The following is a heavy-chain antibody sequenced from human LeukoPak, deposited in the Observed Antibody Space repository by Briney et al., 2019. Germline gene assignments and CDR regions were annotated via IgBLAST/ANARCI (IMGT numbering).Heavy chain of an antibody. CDR3: VRGYSFGPYGMDV. D-gene: IGHD2-15*01. Sequence: GGSLRLSCSASGFPFSSYAMHWVRQAPGKGLEYVSAISDSGGSTYYADSVKGRFTISRDDSKNTLYLQMSSLRAEDTAVYFCVRGYSFGPYGMDVWGQGTTVTVSS. V-gene: IGHV3-64D*09. CDR1: GFPFSSYA. CDR2: ISDSGGST. J-gene: IGHJ6*02.